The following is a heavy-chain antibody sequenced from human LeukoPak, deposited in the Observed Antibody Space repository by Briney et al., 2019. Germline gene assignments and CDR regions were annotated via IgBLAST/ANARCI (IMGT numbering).Heavy chain of an antibody. Sequence: GGSLRPSCAASGFTFSSYAMSWVRQAPGKGLEWVSSISSSSSYIYYADSVKGRFTISRDNAKNSLYLQMNSLRAEDTAVYYCARVDYYDSSVDIWGQGTMVTVSS. CDR1: GFTFSSYA. V-gene: IGHV3-21*01. J-gene: IGHJ3*02. D-gene: IGHD3-22*01. CDR2: ISSSSSYI. CDR3: ARVDYYDSSVDI.